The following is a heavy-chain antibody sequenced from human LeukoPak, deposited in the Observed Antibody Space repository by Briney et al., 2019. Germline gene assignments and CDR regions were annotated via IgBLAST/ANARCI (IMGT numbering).Heavy chain of an antibody. CDR3: AREVLDSGYDRKFDY. Sequence: GASVKVSCKASGYTFTGYYMHWVRQAPGQGLEWMGGIIPIFGTANYAQKFQGRVTITADESTSTAYMELSSLRSEDTAVYYCAREVLDSGYDRKFDYWGQGTLVTVSS. CDR2: IIPIFGTA. D-gene: IGHD5-12*01. CDR1: GYTFTGYY. V-gene: IGHV1-69*13. J-gene: IGHJ4*02.